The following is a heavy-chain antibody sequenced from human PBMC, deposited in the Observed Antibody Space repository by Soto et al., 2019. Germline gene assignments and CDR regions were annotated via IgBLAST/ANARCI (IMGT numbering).Heavy chain of an antibody. J-gene: IGHJ4*02. CDR3: AKRRGAGGHFDY. V-gene: IGHV3-23*01. CDR2: VSIGGST. CDR1: GFTFSSYA. D-gene: IGHD2-15*01. Sequence: PXESLRLSCAASGFTFSSYAMGWVRQGPGKGLEWVAVVSIGGSTHYADSVRGRFTISRDNSKNTLSLQMNSLTAEDTAVYFCAKRRGAGGHFDYWGQGALVTVSS.